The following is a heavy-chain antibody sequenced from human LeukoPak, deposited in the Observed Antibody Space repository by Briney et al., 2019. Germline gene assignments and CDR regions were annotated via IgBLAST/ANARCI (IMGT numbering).Heavy chain of an antibody. CDR3: ARGTGNFYDSSGYYFLDS. V-gene: IGHV3-74*01. D-gene: IGHD3-22*01. CDR2: MNTDVSST. J-gene: IGHJ5*01. CDR1: GFTLSSYW. Sequence: GGSLRLSCAGSGFTLSSYWMHWVRQAPGKGLVWVSHMNTDVSSTRYADFVKGRFTISRDNAKSTVYLQMNSLRADDTAVYYCARGTGNFYDSSGYYFLDSWGQGTLITVAS.